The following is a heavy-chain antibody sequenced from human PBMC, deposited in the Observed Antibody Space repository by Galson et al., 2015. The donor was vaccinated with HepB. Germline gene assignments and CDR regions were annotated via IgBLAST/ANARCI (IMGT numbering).Heavy chain of an antibody. J-gene: IGHJ5*02. V-gene: IGHV1-69*13. CDR3: ATGAGRQVNWFDP. CDR2: IVPIFGTP. CDR1: GDTFDSSS. D-gene: IGHD6-19*01. Sequence: SVKVSCKGSGDTFDSSSINWLRQAPGRGLQWMGRIVPIFGTPTYAQNFQDRVTITADDSTKTVYMELTSLRSDDTAVYYCATGAGRQVNWFDPWGQGTPVIVSS.